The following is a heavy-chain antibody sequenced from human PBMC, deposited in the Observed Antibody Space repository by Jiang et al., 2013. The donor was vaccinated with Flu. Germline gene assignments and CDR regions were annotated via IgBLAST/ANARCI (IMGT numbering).Heavy chain of an antibody. J-gene: IGHJ4*02. Sequence: GSGLVKPSETLSLTCSVFGDSINSNNYYWGWIRQAPGQGLEWVGSIYFSGTTYQNPSLKSRVTMSLDTSKNQFSLKLRSVTAADTAVYFCARNVMTTVTQFFDYWGQGTLITV. CDR3: ARNVMTTVTQFFDY. D-gene: IGHD4-17*01. V-gene: IGHV4-39*07. CDR2: IYFSGTT. CDR1: GDSINSNNYY.